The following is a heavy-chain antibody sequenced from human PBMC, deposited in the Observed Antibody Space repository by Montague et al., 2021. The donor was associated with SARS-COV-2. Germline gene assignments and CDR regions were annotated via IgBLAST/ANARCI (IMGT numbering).Heavy chain of an antibody. CDR3: AKVGDILTGYSLINLGA. CDR2: IHSAGRGT. J-gene: IGHJ5*02. CDR1: GFTFTNSP. Sequence: SLRLSCAASGFTFTNSPMSWVRQAPGKGLDWVSVIHSAGRGTYYADSVQGRFTISRDNLKNTVYLQMNNLRDVDTAVYYCAKVGDILTGYSLINLGAWGQGTLVVVSS. D-gene: IGHD3-9*01. V-gene: IGHV3-23*03.